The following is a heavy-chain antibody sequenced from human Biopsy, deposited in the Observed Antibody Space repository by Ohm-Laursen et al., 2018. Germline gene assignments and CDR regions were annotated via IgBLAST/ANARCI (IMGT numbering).Heavy chain of an antibody. CDR2: ITADNT. J-gene: IGHJ3*01. CDR3: ARAFGGAYYSYAFDL. Sequence: SVKVSCKASGYTFYSYGITWVRQAPGQGLEWMGWITADNTNSAQKFQGRLTMTTDISTSTAYMDLKGLRSGDTAIYYCARAFGGAYYSYAFDLWGQGTLVTVSS. D-gene: IGHD2-21*02. CDR1: GYTFYSYG. V-gene: IGHV1-18*01.